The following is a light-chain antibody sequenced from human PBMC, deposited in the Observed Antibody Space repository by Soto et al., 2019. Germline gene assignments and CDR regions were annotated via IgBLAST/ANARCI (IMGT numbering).Light chain of an antibody. CDR2: GAS. V-gene: IGKV3-20*01. CDR3: QQYGSSYT. J-gene: IGKJ2*01. Sequence: EIVLTQSPGTLSLSPGERATLSCRASQSVSSSYLAWYQQKPGQAPRLLIYGASSRATGIPDRFSGSGSGPDFTLTISRLEPEDLAVYYCQQYGSSYTFGQGTKLEIK. CDR1: QSVSSSY.